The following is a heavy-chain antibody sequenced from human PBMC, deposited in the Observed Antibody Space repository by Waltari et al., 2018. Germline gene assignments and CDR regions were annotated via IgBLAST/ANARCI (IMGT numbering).Heavy chain of an antibody. CDR3: ARAITYSIAAAGTGRANWFDP. V-gene: IGHV4-34*01. Sequence: QVQLQQWGAGLLKPSETLSLTCAVYGGSFSGYYWSWIRQPPGKGLEWIGEINHSGSTNYTPSLKSRVTISVDTSKNQFSLKLSSVTAADTAVYYWARAITYSIAAAGTGRANWFDPWGQGTLVTVSS. CDR1: GGSFSGYY. J-gene: IGHJ5*02. CDR2: INHSGST. D-gene: IGHD6-13*01.